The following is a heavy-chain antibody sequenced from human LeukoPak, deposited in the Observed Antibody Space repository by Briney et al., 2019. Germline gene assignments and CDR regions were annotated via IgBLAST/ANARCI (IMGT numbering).Heavy chain of an antibody. CDR2: IYHSGST. Sequence: SETLSLTCTVSGGSISSSSYYWGWIRQPPGKGLEWIGSIYHSGSTNYNPSLKSRVTISVDKSKNQFSLKLSSVTAADTAVYYCARGPSGYHNTGGQGTLVTVSS. J-gene: IGHJ4*02. V-gene: IGHV4-39*07. CDR3: ARGPSGYHNT. D-gene: IGHD5-12*01. CDR1: GGSISSSSYY.